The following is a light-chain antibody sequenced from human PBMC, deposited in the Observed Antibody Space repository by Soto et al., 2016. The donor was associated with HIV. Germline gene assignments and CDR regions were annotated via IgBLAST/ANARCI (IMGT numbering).Light chain of an antibody. J-gene: IGKJ4*01. CDR2: AAS. V-gene: IGKV1-39*01. Sequence: DIQMTQSPSTLSASVGDRVTITCRASQSISSYLNWYQQKPGKAPKLLIYAASSLQSGVPSRFSGSGSGTDFTLTISSLQPEDFATYYCQQSYSTQTTFGEGPRWRSN. CDR1: QSISSY. CDR3: QQSYSTQTT.